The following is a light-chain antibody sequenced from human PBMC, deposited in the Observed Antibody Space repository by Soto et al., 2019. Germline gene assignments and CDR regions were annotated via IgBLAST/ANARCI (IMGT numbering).Light chain of an antibody. V-gene: IGKV1-39*01. J-gene: IGKJ1*01. CDR3: QQSYSIPWT. CDR2: AAS. Sequence: DIQMTQSPSSLSASVGDRVTITCRASQSISSYLNWYQQKPGKAPKVLIYAASSLQSGVPSRFSGSGSGTDFTLTISSLQHEDFATYYCQQSYSIPWTFGQGTKVEIK. CDR1: QSISSY.